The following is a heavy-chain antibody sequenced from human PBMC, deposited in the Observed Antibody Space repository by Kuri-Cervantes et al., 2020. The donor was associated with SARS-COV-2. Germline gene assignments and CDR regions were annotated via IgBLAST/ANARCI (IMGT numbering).Heavy chain of an antibody. D-gene: IGHD1-26*01. V-gene: IGHV3-23*01. CDR3: VKENSGRAPLMDV. CDR1: GFIFSSYG. CDR2: ISESGGVT. Sequence: GGSLRLSSAASGFIFSSYGMNWVRQATGKGLEWASTISESGGVTYYADSVMGRFTILRDNSKNTLYLQKNSLIADDTAVYYCVKENSGRAPLMDVWGQGTTVTVSS. J-gene: IGHJ6*02.